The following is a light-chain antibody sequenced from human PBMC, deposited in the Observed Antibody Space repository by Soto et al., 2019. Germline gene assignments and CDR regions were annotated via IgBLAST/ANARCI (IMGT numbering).Light chain of an antibody. CDR1: SSDVGSYNL. CDR3: CSYAGSSTAVV. CDR2: EGS. V-gene: IGLV2-23*01. J-gene: IGLJ2*01. Sequence: QPASVSGSPGQSITISCTGTSSDVGSYNLVSWYQQHPGKAPKLMIYEGSKRPSGVSNRFSGSKSGNTASLTISGLQAEDEADYYCCSYAGSSTAVVFGGGTKLTVL.